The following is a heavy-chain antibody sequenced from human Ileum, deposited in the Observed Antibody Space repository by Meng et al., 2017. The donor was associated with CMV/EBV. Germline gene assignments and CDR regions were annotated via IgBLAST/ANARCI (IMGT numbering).Heavy chain of an antibody. J-gene: IGHJ4*02. D-gene: IGHD6-13*01. CDR1: GYSFTTNW. CDR3: AKRTAGGNFDY. CDR2: MYPGNSET. Sequence: CKVSGYSFTTNWIGWVRQMPGKGLEWMGIMYPGNSETRYSPSLQGQVTMSADKSISTAYLQWSSLKASDTAMYFCAKRTAGGNFDYWGQGTLVTVSS. V-gene: IGHV5-51*01.